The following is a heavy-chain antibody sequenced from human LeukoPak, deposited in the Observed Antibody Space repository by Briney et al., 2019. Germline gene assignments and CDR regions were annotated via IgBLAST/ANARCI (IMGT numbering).Heavy chain of an antibody. V-gene: IGHV3-48*01. CDR2: IGIDSGNT. J-gene: IGHJ4*02. Sequence: GGSLRLSCAASGFTFSDYSMNWVRQAPGKGPEWISYIGIDSGNTNYADSVKGRFTISGDKAKNSLYLQMNSLRVEDTAVYYCARDYKYALDNWGEGTLVTVSS. CDR3: ARDYKYALDN. CDR1: GFTFSDYS. D-gene: IGHD5-24*01.